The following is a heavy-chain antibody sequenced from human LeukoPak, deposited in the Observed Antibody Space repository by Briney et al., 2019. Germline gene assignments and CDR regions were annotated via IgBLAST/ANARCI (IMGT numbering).Heavy chain of an antibody. CDR1: GFTFSSYA. V-gene: IGHV3-23*01. CDR3: AKEGGYTSSSLVGYYFDH. Sequence: GGSLRLSCAASGFTFSSYAMSWVRQAPGKGLEWVSAISGSGGSTYYADSVKGRFTISRDNSKNTLYLQMNSLRDEDTAVYYCAKEGGYTSSSLVGYYFDHWGQGTLVTVSS. D-gene: IGHD6-13*01. CDR2: ISGSGGST. J-gene: IGHJ4*02.